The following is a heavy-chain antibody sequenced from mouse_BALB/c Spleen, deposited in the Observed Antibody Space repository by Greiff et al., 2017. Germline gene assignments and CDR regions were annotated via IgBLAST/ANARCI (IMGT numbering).Heavy chain of an antibody. CDR3: ARSDYDYHYYAMDY. CDR2: INPYNGAT. J-gene: IGHJ4*01. V-gene: IGHV1-31*01. D-gene: IGHD2-4*01. CDR1: GYSFTGYY. Sequence: VQLQQSGPELVKPGASVKISCKASGYSFTGYYMHWVKQSHVKSLEWIGRINPYNGATSYNQNFKDKASLTVDKSSSTAYMELHSLTSEDSAVYYCARSDYDYHYYAMDYWGQGTSVTVSS.